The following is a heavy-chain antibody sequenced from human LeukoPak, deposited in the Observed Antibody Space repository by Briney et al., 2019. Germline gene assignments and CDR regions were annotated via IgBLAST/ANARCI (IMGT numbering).Heavy chain of an antibody. CDR1: GGSISSGDYY. CDR2: IYYSGST. D-gene: IGHD3-16*01. V-gene: IGHV4-30-4*01. J-gene: IGHJ6*02. Sequence: SETLSLTCTVSGGSISSGDYYWSWIRQPPGKGLEWIGYIYYSGSTYYNPSLKSRVTISVDTSKNQFSLKLSSATAADTAVYYCASRYVPNYYYGMDVWGQGTTVTVSS. CDR3: ASRYVPNYYYGMDV.